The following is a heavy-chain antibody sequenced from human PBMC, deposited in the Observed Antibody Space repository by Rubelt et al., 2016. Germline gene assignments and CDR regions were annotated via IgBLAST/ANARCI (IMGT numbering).Heavy chain of an antibody. D-gene: IGHD6-13*01. J-gene: IGHJ4*02. Sequence: QVQLVESGGGLVKPGGSLRLSCAASGFTFSDYYMSWIRQAPGKGLEWVSYISSSSSYTNYADSAKGRFTISRDNSKNTLYLQMNSLRAEDTAVYYCARDTQLVPDYWGQGTLVTVSS. CDR1: GFTFSDYY. CDR3: ARDTQLVPDY. V-gene: IGHV3-11*06. CDR2: ISSSSSYT.